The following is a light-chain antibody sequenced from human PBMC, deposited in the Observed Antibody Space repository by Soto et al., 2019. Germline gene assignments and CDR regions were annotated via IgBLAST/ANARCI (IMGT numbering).Light chain of an antibody. CDR3: QQYYSYPRT. CDR1: QGISSY. J-gene: IGKJ1*01. Sequence: IRMTQSPSSFSATTGDRVTITCRASQGISSYLAWYQQKPGKAPKLLIYAASTLQSGVPSRFSGSGSGTDFTLTISCLQSEDFATYYCQQYYSYPRTFGQGTKVDIK. CDR2: AAS. V-gene: IGKV1-8*01.